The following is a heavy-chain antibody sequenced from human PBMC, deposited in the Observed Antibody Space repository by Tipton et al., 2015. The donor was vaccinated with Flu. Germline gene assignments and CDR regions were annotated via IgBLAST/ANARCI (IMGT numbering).Heavy chain of an antibody. D-gene: IGHD3-10*02. Sequence: TLSLTRSVSGYSIRSAYYWGWVRRLPGKGLEWIGTIYHSGTTYYNPSLKSRLTISVDTSKNQFSLRLSSVTAADTAVYYCARHTGDSVRGVIDYWGQGTLVTVSS. CDR3: ARHTGDSVRGVIDY. J-gene: IGHJ4*02. V-gene: IGHV4-38-2*01. CDR2: IYHSGTT. CDR1: GYSIRSAYY.